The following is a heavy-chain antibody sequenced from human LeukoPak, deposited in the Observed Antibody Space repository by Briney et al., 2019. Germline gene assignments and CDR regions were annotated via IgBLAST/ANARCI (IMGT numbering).Heavy chain of an antibody. CDR2: INPHSGGT. V-gene: IGHV1-2*02. J-gene: IGHJ4*02. CDR1: GYSLNAYY. CDR3: AREGVIGDGYNFFDY. D-gene: IGHD5-24*01. Sequence: ASVKVSCKASGYSLNAYYMHWVRQAPGQGLEWMGWINPHSGGTNSEQNFQGRVTMSRDTSISTVYMELSRLRSDDTALYYCAREGVIGDGYNFFDYWGQGTLVTVSS.